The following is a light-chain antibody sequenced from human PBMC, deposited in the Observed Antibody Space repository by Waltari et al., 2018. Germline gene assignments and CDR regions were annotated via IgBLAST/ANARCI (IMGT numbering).Light chain of an antibody. CDR1: SSNIGTYA. J-gene: IGLJ1*01. V-gene: IGLV1-44*01. CDR3: AAWDDSLNGPV. Sequence: QSVVTQPPSASGTPGQRVTMSCSGSSSNIGTYAVTWYQQLPGTAPKLLIYSNIQRPSGVPDRCSGSKSCTSASLAISGLQSEDEADYYCAAWDDSLNGPVFGTGTKVTVL. CDR2: SNI.